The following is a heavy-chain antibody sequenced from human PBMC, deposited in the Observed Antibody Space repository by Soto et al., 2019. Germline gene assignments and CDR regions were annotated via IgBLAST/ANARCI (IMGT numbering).Heavy chain of an antibody. J-gene: IGHJ4*02. Sequence: GGSLRLSCAVSGFAFSSYAMSLVRQSPGKGLEWVSSISGSGGSTYYADSVKGRFTISRDNSKNTLYLQMNSLRAEDTAVYYCAKARRETYYYDSSGYSFDYWGQGIMVTVSS. D-gene: IGHD3-22*01. CDR3: AKARRETYYYDSSGYSFDY. CDR2: ISGSGGST. V-gene: IGHV3-23*01. CDR1: GFAFSSYA.